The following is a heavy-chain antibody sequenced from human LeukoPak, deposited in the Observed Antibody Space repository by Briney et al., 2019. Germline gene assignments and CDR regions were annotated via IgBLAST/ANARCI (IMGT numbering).Heavy chain of an antibody. J-gene: IGHJ4*02. CDR2: INHSGST. D-gene: IGHD4-11*01. CDR1: GGSFSGYY. V-gene: IGHV4-34*01. CDR3: ARDSRNFDY. Sequence: PSETLSLTCAVYGGSFSGYYWSWIRQPPGKGLEWIGEINHSGSTNYNPSLKSRVTISVDTSKNQFSLKLSSVTAADTAVYYCARDSRNFDYWGQGTLVTVSS.